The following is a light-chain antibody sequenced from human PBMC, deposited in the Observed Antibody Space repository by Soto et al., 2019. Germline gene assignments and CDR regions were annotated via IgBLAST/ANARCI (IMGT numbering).Light chain of an antibody. J-gene: IGLJ1*01. V-gene: IGLV2-8*01. Sequence: QSVLTQPPSASGSPGQSVTISCTGTSSDVGNYNYVSWYQQHPGKAPKLMIYEVSKRPSGVPDRFPGSKSGNTAYLTVSGLQAEDEADYYCSSYAGSNNFVFGSGTKVTVL. CDR3: SSYAGSNNFV. CDR1: SSDVGNYNY. CDR2: EVS.